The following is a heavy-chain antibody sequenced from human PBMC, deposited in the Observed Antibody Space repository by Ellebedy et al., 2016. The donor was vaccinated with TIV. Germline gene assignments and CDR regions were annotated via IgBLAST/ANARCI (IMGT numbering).Heavy chain of an antibody. CDR3: ARDMKLGIGI. J-gene: IGHJ4*02. CDR1: GGSISSYY. V-gene: IGHV4-59*01. Sequence: SETLSLXXTVSGGSISSYYWSWIRQPPGKGLEWIGYIYYSGSTNYNPSLKSRVTISVDTSKNQFSLKLSSVTAADTAVYYCARDMKLGIGIWGQGTLVTVSS. D-gene: IGHD7-27*01. CDR2: IYYSGST.